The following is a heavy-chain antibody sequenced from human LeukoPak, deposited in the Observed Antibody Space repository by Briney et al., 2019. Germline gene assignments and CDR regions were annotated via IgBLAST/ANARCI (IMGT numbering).Heavy chain of an antibody. CDR1: GYAFTSYG. CDR3: ARGYSYGSNPIDY. Sequence: ASVKVSCRASGYAFTSYGISWVRQAPGQGLEWMGWISAYNGNTNYAQKLQGRVTMTTDTSTSTTYMELRSLTSDDTAVYYCARGYSYGSNPIDYWGQGTLVTVSS. J-gene: IGHJ4*02. D-gene: IGHD5-18*01. CDR2: ISAYNGNT. V-gene: IGHV1-18*01.